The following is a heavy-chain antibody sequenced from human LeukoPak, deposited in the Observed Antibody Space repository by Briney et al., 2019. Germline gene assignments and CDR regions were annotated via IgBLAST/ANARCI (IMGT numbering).Heavy chain of an antibody. J-gene: IGHJ6*04. V-gene: IGHV1-46*01. D-gene: IGHD3-9*01. Sequence: ASVKVSCKASGYTFPSYYMHWVRQAPGQGLEWMGIINPSGGSTSYAQKFQGRVTITRDTSTSTVYMELSSLSSEDTAVYYCARGGYYDILTGNYGMDVWGKGTTVTVSS. CDR3: ARGGYYDILTGNYGMDV. CDR2: INPSGGST. CDR1: GYTFPSYY.